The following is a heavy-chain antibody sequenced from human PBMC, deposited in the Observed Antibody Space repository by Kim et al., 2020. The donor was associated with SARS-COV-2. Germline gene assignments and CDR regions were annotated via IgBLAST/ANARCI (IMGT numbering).Heavy chain of an antibody. CDR3: ASEYNGLAF. CDR1: GYTFTGYI. Sequence: ASVKVSCKASGYTFTGYIMQWARQAPGQGFEWMGMIRPSGGSTSYAQKFQGRITMTRDTSTSKVYMELSGLRSEDTAVYYCASEYNGLAFWGQGTLLTVS. D-gene: IGHD1-20*01. V-gene: IGHV1-46*01. CDR2: IRPSGGST. J-gene: IGHJ4*02.